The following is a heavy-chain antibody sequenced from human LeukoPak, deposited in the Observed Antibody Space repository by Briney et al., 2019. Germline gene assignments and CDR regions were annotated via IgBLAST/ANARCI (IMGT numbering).Heavy chain of an antibody. CDR1: GFTFISYW. V-gene: IGHV3-7*01. CDR3: ARDISSGWYQRSDEFDY. D-gene: IGHD6-19*01. J-gene: IGHJ4*02. CDR2: MNQDGSDK. Sequence: GGSLRLSCAASGFTFISYWMSCVRQAPGKGLEWVANMNQDGSDKYYVDSLKGRFAISRDNAKNSLYLQMNSLRAEDTAVYYCARDISSGWYQRSDEFDYWGQGTLVTVSS.